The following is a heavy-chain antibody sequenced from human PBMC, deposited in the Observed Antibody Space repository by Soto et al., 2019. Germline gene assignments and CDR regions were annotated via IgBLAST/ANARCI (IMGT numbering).Heavy chain of an antibody. CDR1: GYTFTGYY. J-gene: IGHJ6*02. Sequence: ASVKVSCKASGYTFTGYYFHGVREAPGQGLEWVGWINSETGGTSNVQRFQGRAILSRDTSINAVYLELSGLRVDDGAVCFFVRERFQVISDGMDVWGQGNTVTVS. CDR2: INSETGGT. CDR3: VRERFQVISDGMDV. D-gene: IGHD2-21*01. V-gene: IGHV1-2*02.